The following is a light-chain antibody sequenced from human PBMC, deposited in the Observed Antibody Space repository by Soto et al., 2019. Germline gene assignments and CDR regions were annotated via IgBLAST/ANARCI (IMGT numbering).Light chain of an antibody. CDR2: EVS. J-gene: IGLJ3*02. V-gene: IGLV2-14*01. CDR3: SSYTTSSTWV. CDR1: SSDVGGYNY. Sequence: QSVLTQPASVSGSPGQSITISCTGTSSDVGGYNYVSWFQQHPGKAPKLMISEVSNRPAGVSHRFSGSKSGNTASLTISGLQAEDEADYYCSSYTTSSTWVFGGGTKLTVL.